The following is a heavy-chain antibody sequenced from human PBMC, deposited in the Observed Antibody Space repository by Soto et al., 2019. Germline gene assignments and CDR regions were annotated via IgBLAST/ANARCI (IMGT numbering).Heavy chain of an antibody. V-gene: IGHV1-18*01. Sequence: QIQLVQSGTEVKKPGATVRVSCKASGYTFISYGISWVLQAPGQGLEWMGWISTYNVNTNYAQKFQGRVTMATDTSTSTSHMELRSLIPEGTVVYFFARACYSSSWLGLLGTGARGVEIDYWGQGTQVTVSS. CDR2: ISTYNVNT. CDR1: GYTFISYG. CDR3: ARACYSSSWLGLLGTGARGVEIDY. J-gene: IGHJ4*02. D-gene: IGHD6-13*01.